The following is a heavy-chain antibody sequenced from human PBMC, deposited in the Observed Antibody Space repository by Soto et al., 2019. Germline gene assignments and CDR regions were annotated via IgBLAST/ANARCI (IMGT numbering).Heavy chain of an antibody. CDR3: AKVAGQYSYALVGNFDY. D-gene: IGHD5-18*01. CDR2: ISGSGGST. CDR1: GFTFSSYA. Sequence: GGSLRLSCAASGFTFSSYAMSWVRQAPGKGLEWVSAISGSGGSTYYADSVKGRFTISRDNSKNTLYLQMNSLRVEDTAVYYCAKVAGQYSYALVGNFDYWGQGTLVTVSS. J-gene: IGHJ4*02. V-gene: IGHV3-23*01.